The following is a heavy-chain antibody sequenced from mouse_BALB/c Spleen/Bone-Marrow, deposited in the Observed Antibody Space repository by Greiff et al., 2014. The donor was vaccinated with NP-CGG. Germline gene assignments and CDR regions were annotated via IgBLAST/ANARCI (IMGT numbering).Heavy chain of an antibody. D-gene: IGHD1-1*01. J-gene: IGHJ3*01. Sequence: EVKLMESGGVLVKPGGSLKLSCAASGFTFSTYAMSWVRQSPEKRLEWVAEISSGGSYTYYPDTVTGRFTISRDNAKNTLYLEMSSLRSGDTAMYYCARDGYGSSDWGQGTLVTVSA. V-gene: IGHV5-9-4*01. CDR1: GFTFSTYA. CDR3: ARDGYGSSD. CDR2: ISSGGSYT.